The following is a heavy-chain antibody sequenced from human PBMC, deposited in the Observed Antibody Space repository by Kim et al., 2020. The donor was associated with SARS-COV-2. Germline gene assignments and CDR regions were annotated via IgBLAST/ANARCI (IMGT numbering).Heavy chain of an antibody. CDR3: ARDARLGYCSSTSCYRHNWFDP. J-gene: IGHJ5*02. CDR2: IIPILGIA. CDR1: GGTFSSYA. V-gene: IGHV1-69*04. Sequence: SVKVSCKASGGTFSSYAISWVRQAPGQGLEWMGRIIPILGIANYAQKFQGRVTITADKSTSTAYMELSSLRSEDTAVYYCARDARLGYCSSTSCYRHNWFDPWGQGTLVTVSS. D-gene: IGHD2-2*01.